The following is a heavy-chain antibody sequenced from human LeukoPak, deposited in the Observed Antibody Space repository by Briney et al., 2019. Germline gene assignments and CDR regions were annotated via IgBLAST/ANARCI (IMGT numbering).Heavy chain of an antibody. V-gene: IGHV4-34*01. CDR3: ASPILSN. J-gene: IGHJ4*02. D-gene: IGHD3-10*01. CDR1: GGSFSGYY. CDR2: INHSGST. Sequence: ETLSLTCAVYGGSFSGYYWSWIRQPPGKGLEWIGEINHSGSTNYDPSLKSRVTISVDTSKNQFSLKLSSVTAADTAVYYCASPILSNWGQGTLVTVSS.